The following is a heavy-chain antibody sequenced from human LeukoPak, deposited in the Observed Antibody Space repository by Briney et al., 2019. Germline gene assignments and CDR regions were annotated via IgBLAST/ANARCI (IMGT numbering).Heavy chain of an antibody. CDR3: VTGDNPDYTWENHRLDAFDI. CDR1: GFSFSQHS. D-gene: IGHD3-16*01. CDR2: ITGGGTFT. V-gene: IGHV3-21*01. Sequence: GGSLRLSCEASGFSFSQHSMGWVRLAPGKGLEWVSCITGGGTFTFYADSVKGRFTVSRDNANNLLFLQLHSMRADDTAIYYCVTGDNPDYTWENHRLDAFDIWGQGTMVTVSS. J-gene: IGHJ3*02.